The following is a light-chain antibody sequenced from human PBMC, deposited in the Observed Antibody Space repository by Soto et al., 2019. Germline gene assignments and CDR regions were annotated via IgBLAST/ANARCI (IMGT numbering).Light chain of an antibody. CDR1: QGVSSTY. CDR2: DAS. V-gene: IGKV3-20*01. J-gene: IGKJ2*01. Sequence: EIVLTQSPGTLSLSPGERATLSCRASQGVSSTYFAWYQQKPGQAPRLLMYDASSRATGIPDRFSGSGSGTDFTLTISRLEPEDFAMYYCQQYGPSPTYTFGQGTNLEIK. CDR3: QQYGPSPTYT.